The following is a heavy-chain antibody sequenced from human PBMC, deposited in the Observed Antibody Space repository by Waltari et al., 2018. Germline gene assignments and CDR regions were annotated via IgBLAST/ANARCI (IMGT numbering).Heavy chain of an antibody. V-gene: IGHV4-34*01. CDR1: GGSLTGYY. D-gene: IGHD3-10*01. CDR2: TNHSGST. CDR3: VRVWSTSTWFGRLDRLDP. Sequence: QVQLQQWGAGLLKPSETLSLTCAVYGGSLTGYYWTWIRQPPGKGLEWIGETNHSGSTNDKSSLKSRVTIAVDTSKSQFSLKLTSVTAADTAVYYCVRVWSTSTWFGRLDRLDPWGQGTLVTVHS. J-gene: IGHJ5*02.